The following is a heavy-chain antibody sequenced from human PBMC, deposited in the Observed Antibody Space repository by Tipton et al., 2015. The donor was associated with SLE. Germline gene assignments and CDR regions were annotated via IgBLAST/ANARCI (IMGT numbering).Heavy chain of an antibody. CDR1: DGSISNSAYY. CDR3: ARRGLLVVPT. CDR2: IYHGGTT. Sequence: LRLSCTVSDGSISNSAYYWAWIRQPPGMGLEWIGSIYHGGTTYYNPSLRSRVTVSADTPKNQFSLTVNSVTAADTAIYYCARRGLLVVPTWGQGTLVTVSS. J-gene: IGHJ5*02. D-gene: IGHD2-2*01. V-gene: IGHV4-39*07.